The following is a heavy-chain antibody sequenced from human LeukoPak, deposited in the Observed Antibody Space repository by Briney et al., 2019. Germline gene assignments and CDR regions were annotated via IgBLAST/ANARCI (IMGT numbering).Heavy chain of an antibody. CDR1: GGSISSGSYY. CDR2: IYTSGST. Sequence: SETLSLTCTVSGGSISSGSYYWSWNRQPAGKGLEWIGRIYTSGSTNYNPSLKSRVTISVDTSKNQFSLKLSSVTAADTAVYYCARVATFGGVTPYYMDVWGKGTTVTVSS. CDR3: ARVATFGGVTPYYMDV. J-gene: IGHJ6*03. D-gene: IGHD3-16*01. V-gene: IGHV4-61*02.